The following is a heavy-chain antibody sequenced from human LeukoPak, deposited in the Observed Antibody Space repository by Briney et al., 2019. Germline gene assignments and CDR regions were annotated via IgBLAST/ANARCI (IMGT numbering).Heavy chain of an antibody. CDR2: VKSDGTAT. J-gene: IGHJ4*02. D-gene: IGHD1-14*01. CDR3: VRKFATGD. CDR1: GFTLSSHL. Sequence: GGSLRLSCAASGFTLSSHLMHWVRQAQGTGLVWVSSVKSDGTATNYADSVKGRFTISRDNAKNTLYLQMNSLRVEDTAVYYCVRKFATGDWGQGTLVTVSS. V-gene: IGHV3-74*01.